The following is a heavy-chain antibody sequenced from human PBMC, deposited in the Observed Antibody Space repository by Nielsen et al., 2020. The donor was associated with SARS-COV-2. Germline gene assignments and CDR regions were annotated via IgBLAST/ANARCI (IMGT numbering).Heavy chain of an antibody. Sequence: SVKVSCKASGGTFSSYAISWVRQAPGQGLEWMGGIIPISGTANYAQKFQGRVTITADESTSTAYMELSSLRSEDTAVYYCARVRCSGGSCYFDYWGQGTLVTVSS. CDR1: GGTFSSYA. V-gene: IGHV1-69*13. J-gene: IGHJ4*02. CDR3: ARVRCSGGSCYFDY. CDR2: IIPISGTA. D-gene: IGHD2-15*01.